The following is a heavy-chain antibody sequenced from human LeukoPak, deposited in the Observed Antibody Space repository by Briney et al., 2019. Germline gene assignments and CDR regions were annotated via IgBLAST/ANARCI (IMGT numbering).Heavy chain of an antibody. V-gene: IGHV3-30*02. Sequence: GGSLRLSCAASGFTFSSYGMHWVRQVPGKGLEWVAFIRYDGSNKYYADSVKGRFTISRDNSKNTLYLQMNSLRAEDTAVYYCAKDLRLYCSSTSCYPFDYWGQGTLVTVSS. CDR2: IRYDGSNK. D-gene: IGHD2-2*01. J-gene: IGHJ4*02. CDR1: GFTFSSYG. CDR3: AKDLRLYCSSTSCYPFDY.